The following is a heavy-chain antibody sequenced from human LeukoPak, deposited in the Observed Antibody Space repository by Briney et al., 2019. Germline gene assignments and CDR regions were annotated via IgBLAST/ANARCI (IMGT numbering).Heavy chain of an antibody. V-gene: IGHV3-21*01. Sequence: GGSLRLSCAASGFTFSSYSMNWVRQAPGKGLEWVSSISSSSSYIYYADSVKGRLTISRDNAKNSLYLQMNSLRAEDTAVYYCARGRIAVAGPPFDYWGQGTLVTVSS. CDR2: ISSSSSYI. D-gene: IGHD6-19*01. J-gene: IGHJ4*02. CDR1: GFTFSSYS. CDR3: ARGRIAVAGPPFDY.